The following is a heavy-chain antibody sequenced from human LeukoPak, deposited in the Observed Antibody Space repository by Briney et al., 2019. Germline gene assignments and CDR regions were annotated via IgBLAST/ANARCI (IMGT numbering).Heavy chain of an antibody. Sequence: ASVKVSCKASGYSFTAFHIHWVRQAPGQGLEWMGWIHPRSGDTRYAQKFQGRVTMARDTSISTVYMDLSSLGSDDTAVYYCARDGEYGTGSYYRGSFDYWGQGILVTVSS. V-gene: IGHV1-2*02. D-gene: IGHD3-10*01. CDR2: IHPRSGDT. J-gene: IGHJ4*02. CDR3: ARDGEYGTGSYYRGSFDY. CDR1: GYSFTAFH.